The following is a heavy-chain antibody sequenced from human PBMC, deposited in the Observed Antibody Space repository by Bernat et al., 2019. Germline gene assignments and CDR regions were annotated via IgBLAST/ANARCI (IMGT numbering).Heavy chain of an antibody. CDR2: IYHSGGT. V-gene: IGHV4-30-2*01. Sequence: QLQLQESGSGLLKPSQTLSLTCTVSGGSISSDFYSWNWIRQPPGQGLEWIGYIYHSGGTYYSPSLKSRVIISIDRSKNQFSLKLTSVTAADTAVYYCARGMCSGGSCGYPVDFFDIWGQGTMVTVSS. D-gene: IGHD2-15*01. J-gene: IGHJ3*02. CDR3: ARGMCSGGSCGYPVDFFDI. CDR1: GGSISSDFYS.